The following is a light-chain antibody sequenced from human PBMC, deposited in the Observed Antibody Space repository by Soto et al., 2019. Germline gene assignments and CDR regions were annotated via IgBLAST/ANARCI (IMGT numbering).Light chain of an antibody. CDR1: QSVSRY. Sequence: EIVLTQSPATLSLSPGQRATLSCRASQSVSRYLAWYQQKPGQAPRLLIYDASNRATGIPARFSVSVSGTDFTLTISSLEPEDFAVYYCQQRSNWPPLTFGGGTKVEIK. J-gene: IGKJ4*01. CDR2: DAS. V-gene: IGKV3-11*01. CDR3: QQRSNWPPLT.